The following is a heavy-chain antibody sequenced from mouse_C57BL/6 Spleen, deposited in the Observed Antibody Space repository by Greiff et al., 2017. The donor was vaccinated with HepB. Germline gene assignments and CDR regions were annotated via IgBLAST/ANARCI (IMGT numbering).Heavy chain of an antibody. D-gene: IGHD2-5*01. CDR3: ARVGAYYSNSYYAMDY. V-gene: IGHV1-64*01. CDR1: GYTFTSYW. Sequence: QVQLQQPGAELVKPGASVKLSCKASGYTFTSYWMHWVKQRPGQGLEWIGMIHPNSGSTNYNEKFKSKATLTVDKSSSTAYMQLSSLTSEDSAVYYCARVGAYYSNSYYAMDYWGQGTSVTVSS. J-gene: IGHJ4*01. CDR2: IHPNSGST.